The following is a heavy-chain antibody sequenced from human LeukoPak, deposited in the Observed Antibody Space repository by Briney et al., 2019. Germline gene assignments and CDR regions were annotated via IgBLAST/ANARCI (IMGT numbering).Heavy chain of an antibody. Sequence: GGSLRLSCAASGFTFSSYEMNWVRQGPGKGLEWVSYISTTSSYRNYTDSVKGRFTISRDNAKNSLYLQMNNLRDEDTAVYYCVGSNDWFDPWGQGTLVTVSS. CDR2: ISTTSSYR. CDR1: GFTFSSYE. J-gene: IGHJ5*02. V-gene: IGHV3-48*03. CDR3: VGSNDWFDP.